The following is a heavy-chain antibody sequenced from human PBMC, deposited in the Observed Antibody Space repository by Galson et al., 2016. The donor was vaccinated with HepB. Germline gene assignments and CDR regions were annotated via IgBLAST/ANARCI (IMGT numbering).Heavy chain of an antibody. V-gene: IGHV3-66*01. J-gene: IGHJ4*02. CDR1: GFTVNSHH. CDR2: MYIGGST. Sequence: SLRLSCAASGFTVNSHHMSWVRQAPGKGLEWVSGMYIGGSTYHTDSVKGRFTISRDNSKNMLYIQMHSLRVEDTAVYYCARKHPTVFGLVLDQWGQGTPVTVSS. CDR3: ARKHPTVFGLVLDQ. D-gene: IGHD3/OR15-3a*01.